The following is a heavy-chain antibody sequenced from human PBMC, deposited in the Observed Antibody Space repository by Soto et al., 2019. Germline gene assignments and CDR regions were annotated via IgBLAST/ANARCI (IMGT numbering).Heavy chain of an antibody. J-gene: IGHJ6*02. V-gene: IGHV4-59*01. D-gene: IGHD3-10*01. Sequence: SETLSLTCTVSGCSISSYYWSWIRQPPGKGLEWIGYIYYSGSTNYNPSLKTRVTISVDTSKNQFSLKLSSVTAADTAVYYCARVMVTMVRGVRYYYYYGMDVWGQGTTVTVSS. CDR1: GCSISSYY. CDR2: IYYSGST. CDR3: ARVMVTMVRGVRYYYYYGMDV.